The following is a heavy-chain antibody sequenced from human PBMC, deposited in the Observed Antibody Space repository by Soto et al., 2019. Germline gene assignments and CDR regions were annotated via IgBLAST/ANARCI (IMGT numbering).Heavy chain of an antibody. J-gene: IGHJ4*02. CDR1: GGSISSYY. D-gene: IGHD1-1*01. CDR3: ARDGNWRLDY. CDR2: IYYSGST. Sequence: SETLSLTCTVSGGSISSYYWSWIRQPPGKGLEWIGYIYYSGSTNYNPSLKSRVTISVDTSKNQFSLHLTSVTADDTAVYYCARDGNWRLDYWGQGALVTVSS. V-gene: IGHV4-59*12.